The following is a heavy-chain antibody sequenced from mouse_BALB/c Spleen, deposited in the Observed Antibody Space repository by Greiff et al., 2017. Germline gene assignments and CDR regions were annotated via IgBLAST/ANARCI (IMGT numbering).Heavy chain of an antibody. D-gene: IGHD2-4*01. J-gene: IGHJ2*01. CDR3: ARHRDYVYYFDY. V-gene: IGHV5-6*01. CDR2: ISSGGSYT. Sequence: EVQVVESGGDLVKPGGSLKLSCAASGFTFSSYGMSWVRQTPDKRLEWVATISSGGSYTYYPDSVKGRFTISRDNAKNTLYLQMSSLKSEDTAMYYCARHRDYVYYFDYWGQGTTLTVSS. CDR1: GFTFSSYG.